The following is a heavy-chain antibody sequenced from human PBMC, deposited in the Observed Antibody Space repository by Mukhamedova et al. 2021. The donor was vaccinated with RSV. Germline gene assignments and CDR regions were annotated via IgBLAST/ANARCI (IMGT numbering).Heavy chain of an antibody. CDR3: ARDWEVVVFDSDASDV. D-gene: IGHD2-21*01. V-gene: IGHV3-7*01. Sequence: GLEWVANIKQDGIDKYHVDSVRGRFTISRDNAKNSLFLEMNELRAEDTAVYYCARDWEVVVFDSDASDVWGQGTRVTGSS. J-gene: IGHJ3*01. CDR2: IKQDGIDK.